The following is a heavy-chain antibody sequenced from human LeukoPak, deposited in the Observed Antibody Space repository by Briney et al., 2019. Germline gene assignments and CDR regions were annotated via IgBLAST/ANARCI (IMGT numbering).Heavy chain of an antibody. CDR2: IYYSRSTFHT. D-gene: IGHD3-22*01. V-gene: IGHV4-39*01. CDR3: ARYSDGSGWAAFDT. Sequence: SETLSLTRTVAGGSISSSGYHWAWIRQPPGKGLEWVANIYYSRSTFHTFYNPSLRSRVTMSVDGDTSKNQFSLQLSSVTAADTAVYYCARYSDGSGWAAFDTWGQGTVATVSS. J-gene: IGHJ3*02. CDR1: GGSISSSGYH.